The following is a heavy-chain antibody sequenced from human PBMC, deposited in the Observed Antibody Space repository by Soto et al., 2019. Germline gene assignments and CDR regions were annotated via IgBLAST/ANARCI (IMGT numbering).Heavy chain of an antibody. J-gene: IGHJ5*02. D-gene: IGHD4-4*01. Sequence: EVQLLESGGGLVQPGGSLRLSCAASGFTFASYAMSWVRQAPGKGLEWASAISGSGGITYYADSVKGRFTISRDNSKNTLYLQMNSLRAEDTAVYYCAKPSDPVKGRQYNWFDPWGQGTLVTVSS. CDR2: ISGSGGIT. CDR1: GFTFASYA. CDR3: AKPSDPVKGRQYNWFDP. V-gene: IGHV3-23*01.